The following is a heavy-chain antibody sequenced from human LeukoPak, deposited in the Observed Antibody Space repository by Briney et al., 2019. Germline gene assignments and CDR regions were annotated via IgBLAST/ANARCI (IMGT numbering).Heavy chain of an antibody. Sequence: GGSLRLSCAASGFTFSSYWMSWVRQAPGKGLEWVANIKQDGSEKYYADSVKGRFTISRDNSKNTLYLQMNSLRAEDTAVYYCAKCLGAPSPGYFDYWGQGTLVTVSS. CDR2: IKQDGSEK. J-gene: IGHJ4*02. D-gene: IGHD1-26*01. CDR1: GFTFSSYW. CDR3: AKCLGAPSPGYFDY. V-gene: IGHV3-7*03.